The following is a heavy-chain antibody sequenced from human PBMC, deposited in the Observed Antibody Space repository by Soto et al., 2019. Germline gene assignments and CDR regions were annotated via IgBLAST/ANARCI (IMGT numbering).Heavy chain of an antibody. CDR2: ISGSGGST. J-gene: IGHJ6*02. V-gene: IGHV3-23*01. CDR3: AKDYIVAATGIVYYYYGMDV. D-gene: IGHD1-26*01. CDR1: GFTFSSYA. Sequence: GGSLRLSCAASGFTFSSYAMSWVRQAPGKGLEWVSAISGSGGSTYYADSVKGRFTISRDNSKNTLYLQMNSLRAEDPAVYYCAKDYIVAATGIVYYYYGMDVWGQGTTVTVSS.